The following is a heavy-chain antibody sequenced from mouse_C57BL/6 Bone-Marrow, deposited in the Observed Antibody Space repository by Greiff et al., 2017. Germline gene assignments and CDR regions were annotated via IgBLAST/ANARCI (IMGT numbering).Heavy chain of an antibody. J-gene: IGHJ2*01. Sequence: QVQLKQPGAELVKPGASVKMSCKASGYTFTSYWITWVKQRPGQGLEWIGDIYPASGRTNYNEKFKSKAILTVDTSSNTAYMQLSSLTSEDSAVFYGASSAPLGPRFDYWGQGTTLTVSS. CDR3: ASSAPLGPRFDY. V-gene: IGHV1-55*01. CDR1: GYTFTSYW. D-gene: IGHD4-1*01. CDR2: IYPASGRT.